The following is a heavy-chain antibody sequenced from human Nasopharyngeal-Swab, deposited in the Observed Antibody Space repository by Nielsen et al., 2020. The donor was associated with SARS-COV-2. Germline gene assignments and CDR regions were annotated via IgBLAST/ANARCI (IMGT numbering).Heavy chain of an antibody. CDR3: ARVAPLSTMVRGVHYGMDV. V-gene: IGHV4-59*01. CDR2: IYYSGST. D-gene: IGHD3-10*01. J-gene: IGHJ6*02. Sequence: GSLRLSCTVSGGSISSYYWSWIRQPPGKGLEWIGYIYYSGSTNYNPSLKSRVTISVDTSKNQFSPKLSSVTAADTAVYYCARVAPLSTMVRGVHYGMDVWGQGTTVTVSS. CDR1: GGSISSYY.